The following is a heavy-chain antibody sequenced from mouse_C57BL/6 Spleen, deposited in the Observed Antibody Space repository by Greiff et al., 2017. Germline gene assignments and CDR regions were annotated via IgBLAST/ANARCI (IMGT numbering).Heavy chain of an antibody. Sequence: QVQLQQPGTELVKPGASVKLSCKASGYTFTSYWMHWVQQRPGQGLEWIGNINPSNGGTNYNEKFKSKATLTGDKSSITAYMQLSSLTSEDAAVYYCARWRGRGCWYLDDWGTGTTVTVSS. CDR1: GYTFTSYW. CDR3: ARWRGRGCWYLDD. V-gene: IGHV1-53*01. CDR2: INPSNGGT. J-gene: IGHJ1*03. D-gene: IGHD1-1*01.